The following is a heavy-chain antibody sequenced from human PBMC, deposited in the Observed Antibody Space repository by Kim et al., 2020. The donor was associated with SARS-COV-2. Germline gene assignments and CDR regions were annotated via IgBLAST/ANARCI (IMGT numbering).Heavy chain of an antibody. CDR2: ISWNSGSI. CDR3: AKDIYPVTMVRGVIPYYYGKDV. V-gene: IGHV3-9*01. J-gene: IGHJ6*02. D-gene: IGHD3-10*01. Sequence: GGSLRLSCAASGFTFDDYAMHWVRQAPGKGLEWVSGISWNSGSIGYADSVKGRFTISRDNAKNSLYLQMNSLRAEDTALYYCAKDIYPVTMVRGVIPYYYGKDVWGQGTTVTVSS. CDR1: GFTFDDYA.